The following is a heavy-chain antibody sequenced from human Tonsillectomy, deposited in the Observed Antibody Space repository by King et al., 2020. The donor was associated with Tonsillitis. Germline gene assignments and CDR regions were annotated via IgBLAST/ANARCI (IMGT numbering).Heavy chain of an antibody. Sequence: VQLVGSGGGLVQPGRSLRLSCTASGFTFGDYAMSWVRQAPGKGLEWVGFIRSKAYGGTTEYAASVKGRFTISRDDSKSIAYLQMNSLKTEDTAVYYCTRDGRGGSSGWYKPRGYYYMDVWGKGTTVTVSS. CDR1: GFTFGDYA. D-gene: IGHD6-19*01. V-gene: IGHV3-49*04. CDR3: TRDGRGGSSGWYKPRGYYYMDV. CDR2: IRSKAYGGTT. J-gene: IGHJ6*03.